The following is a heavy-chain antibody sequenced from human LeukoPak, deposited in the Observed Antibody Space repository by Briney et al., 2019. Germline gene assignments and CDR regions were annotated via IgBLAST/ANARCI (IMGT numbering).Heavy chain of an antibody. J-gene: IGHJ4*02. CDR3: ARSKAYYDSSGYANDC. CDR2: IYSSGST. V-gene: IGHV4-4*07. Sequence: SETLSLTCTVSGGSISSYYWSWIRQPAGKGLEWIGRIYSSGSTNYDPSLKSRVTMSVDTSKNQFSLKLSSVTAADTAVYYCARSKAYYDSSGYANDCWGQGTLVTVSS. CDR1: GGSISSYY. D-gene: IGHD3-22*01.